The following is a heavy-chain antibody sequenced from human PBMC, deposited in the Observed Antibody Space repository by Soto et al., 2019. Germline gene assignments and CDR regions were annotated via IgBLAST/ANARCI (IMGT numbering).Heavy chain of an antibody. Sequence: QVQLVESGGGVVQPGRSLRLSCAASGFTFSSYGMHWVRQAPGKGLEWVAVIWYDGSNKYYADSVKGRFTISRDNSKHTLYLQMISLRAEDTAVYYCAREEDGDLLLIDYWGQGTLVTVSS. CDR1: GFTFSSYG. D-gene: IGHD2-21*02. CDR2: IWYDGSNK. V-gene: IGHV3-33*01. J-gene: IGHJ4*02. CDR3: AREEDGDLLLIDY.